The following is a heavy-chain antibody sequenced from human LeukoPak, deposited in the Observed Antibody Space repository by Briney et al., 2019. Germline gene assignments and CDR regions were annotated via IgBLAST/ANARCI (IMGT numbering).Heavy chain of an antibody. CDR3: ARPAPGTYSTFDY. D-gene: IGHD6-13*01. CDR1: GFIFSSYT. J-gene: IGHJ4*02. V-gene: IGHV3-48*01. CDR2: ISKSGSAL. Sequence: GGSLRLSCAASGFIFSSYTMNWVRQAPGKGLEGVSYISKSGSALNYADSVKGRFTISRDNAKNSLYLQMNSLRAEDTAVYYCARPAPGTYSTFDYWGPGTLVTVSS.